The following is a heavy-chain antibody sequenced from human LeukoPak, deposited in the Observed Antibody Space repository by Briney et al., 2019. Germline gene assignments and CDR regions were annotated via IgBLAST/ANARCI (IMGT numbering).Heavy chain of an antibody. V-gene: IGHV3-21*01. CDR3: ARLQVGGRSLWGYIDV. CDR2: ITSQSRYI. D-gene: IGHD3-16*01. Sequence: PGGSLRLSCAGSGFSFSTYSISWVRQAPGKGLEWVSSITSQSRYIVYADAVKGGFTISRHIGKKLLYLHMHSLSAEDTAVYYCARLQVGGRSLWGYIDVWGKGTTGSISS. CDR1: GFSFSTYS. J-gene: IGHJ6*03.